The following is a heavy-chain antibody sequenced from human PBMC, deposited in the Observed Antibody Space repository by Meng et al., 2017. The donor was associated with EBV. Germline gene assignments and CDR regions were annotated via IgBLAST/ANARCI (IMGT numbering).Heavy chain of an antibody. Sequence: QVQLGQSAAEVKKPGSSLKVSCKTSGGPFRYYAISWVRQAPGQGLEWLGGFLPRLGAPNYAQKFHGRVKITADESTSTHYMDLSSLRSEDTAIYYCASESGRGYTPDYWGQGTLVTVSS. CDR1: GGPFRYYA. CDR3: ASESGRGYTPDY. D-gene: IGHD3-10*01. V-gene: IGHV1-69*01. CDR2: FLPRLGAP. J-gene: IGHJ4*02.